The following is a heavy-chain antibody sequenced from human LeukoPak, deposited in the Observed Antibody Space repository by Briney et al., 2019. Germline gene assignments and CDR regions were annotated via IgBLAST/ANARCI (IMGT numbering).Heavy chain of an antibody. D-gene: IGHD3-3*01. J-gene: IGHJ5*02. CDR2: IVVGSGNT. V-gene: IGHV1-58*01. CDR3: AAARPPVLRFLEWFQFDP. Sequence: SVKVSCKASGFTFTSSAVQWVRQARGQRLEWIGWIVVGSGNTNYAQKFQERVTITRDMSTSTAYMELSSLRSEDTAVYYCAAARPPVLRFLEWFQFDPWGQGTLVTVSS. CDR1: GFTFTSSA.